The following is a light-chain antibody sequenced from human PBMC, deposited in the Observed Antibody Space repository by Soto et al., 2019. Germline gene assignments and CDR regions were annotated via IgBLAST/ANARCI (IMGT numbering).Light chain of an antibody. CDR3: QQSYSTLWGT. CDR2: AAS. V-gene: IGKV1-39*01. Sequence: DIQMTQSPSSLSASVGDRVTITCRASQNINNYLNWYQQEPGKAPKLLIYAASSLQSGVPSRFSGSGSGTDFTLTISSLQPEDFATYYCQQSYSTLWGTCGQGTKVDI. CDR1: QNINNY. J-gene: IGKJ1*01.